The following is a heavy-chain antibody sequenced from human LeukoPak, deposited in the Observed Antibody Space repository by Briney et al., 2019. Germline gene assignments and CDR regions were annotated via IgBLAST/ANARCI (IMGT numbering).Heavy chain of an antibody. D-gene: IGHD3-10*01. CDR1: GGTFSSYA. V-gene: IGHV1-69*13. Sequence: ASVKVSCKASGGTFSSYAISWVRQAPGQGLEWMGGIITIFGTANYAQKFQGRVTITADESTSTAYMELSSLRSEDTAVYYCARDGAMVRGVNHYYYYMDVWGKGTTVTISS. J-gene: IGHJ6*03. CDR3: ARDGAMVRGVNHYYYYMDV. CDR2: IITIFGTA.